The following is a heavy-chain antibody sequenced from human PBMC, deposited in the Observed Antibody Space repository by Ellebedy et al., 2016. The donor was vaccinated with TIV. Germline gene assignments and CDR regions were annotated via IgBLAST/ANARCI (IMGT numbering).Heavy chain of an antibody. CDR3: TTKWELYD. V-gene: IGHV3-7*01. CDR2: IKQDGTAD. J-gene: IGHJ4*02. D-gene: IGHD1-26*01. CDR1: GFTFSNAW. Sequence: GESLKISCAGSGFTFSNAWMSWVRQAAGKGQEWVAGIKQDGTADYYVDSVRGRFTISRDNAKNSLYLQLNNLRVEDTGVYYCTTKWELYDWGPGTLVSVSS.